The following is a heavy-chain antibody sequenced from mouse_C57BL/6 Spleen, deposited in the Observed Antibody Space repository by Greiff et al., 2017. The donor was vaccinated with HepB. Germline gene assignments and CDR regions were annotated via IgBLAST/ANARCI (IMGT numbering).Heavy chain of an antibody. CDR3: ARSLLMDYYYGAFDY. J-gene: IGHJ2*01. V-gene: IGHV14-2*01. CDR2: IDPEDGET. CDR1: GFNIKDYY. D-gene: IGHD1-1*01. Sequence: DVQLQESGAELVKPGASVKLSCTASGFNIKDYYMHWVKQRTEQGLEWIGRIDPEDGETKYAPKFQGKATITADTSSNTAYLQLSSLTSEDTAVYYCARSLLMDYYYGAFDYWGQGTTLTVSS.